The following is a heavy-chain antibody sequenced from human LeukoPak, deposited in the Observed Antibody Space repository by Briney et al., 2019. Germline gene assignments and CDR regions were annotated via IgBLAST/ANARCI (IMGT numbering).Heavy chain of an antibody. D-gene: IGHD5/OR15-5a*01. CDR3: ARRSRSTYNWFDP. CDR1: GGSISSGGYS. Sequence: SETLSLTCAVSGGSISSGGYSWSWIRQPPGKGLEWIGYIYYSGSTNYNPSLKSRVTISVDTSKNQFSLKLSSVTAADTAVYYCARRSRSTYNWFDPWGQGTLVTVSS. J-gene: IGHJ5*02. CDR2: IYYSGST. V-gene: IGHV4-61*08.